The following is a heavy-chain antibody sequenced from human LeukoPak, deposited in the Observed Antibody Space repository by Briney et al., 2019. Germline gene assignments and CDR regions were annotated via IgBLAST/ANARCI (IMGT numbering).Heavy chain of an antibody. D-gene: IGHD5-12*01. CDR1: GFTFSSYS. J-gene: IGHJ4*02. V-gene: IGHV3-21*01. CDR2: ISSSSSYI. Sequence: GGSLRLSCAASGFTFSSYSMNWVRQAPGKGLEWVSSISSSSSYIYYADSVKGRFTISRDNAKNSLYLQMNSLRAEDTAVYYCASRSGYEFALDYWGQGTLVTVSS. CDR3: ASRSGYEFALDY.